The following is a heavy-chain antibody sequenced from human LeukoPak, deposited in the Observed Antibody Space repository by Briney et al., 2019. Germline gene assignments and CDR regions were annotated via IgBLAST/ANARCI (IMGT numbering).Heavy chain of an antibody. Sequence: GASVKVSCKASGYTFTSYGISWVRQAPGQGLEWMGWINPNSGGTNYAQKFQGRVTMTRDTSISTAYMELSRLRSDDTAVYYCARDRVGATSYYFDYWGQGTLVTVSS. D-gene: IGHD1-26*01. CDR2: INPNSGGT. CDR1: GYTFTSYG. CDR3: ARDRVGATSYYFDY. J-gene: IGHJ4*02. V-gene: IGHV1-2*02.